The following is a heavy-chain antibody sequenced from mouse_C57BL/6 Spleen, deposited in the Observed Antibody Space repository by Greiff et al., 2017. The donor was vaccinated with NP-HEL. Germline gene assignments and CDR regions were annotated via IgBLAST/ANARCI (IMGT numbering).Heavy chain of an antibody. CDR1: GYTFTDYY. J-gene: IGHJ2*01. CDR3: ARPFITTVVDYFDY. Sequence: VQLQQSGPELVKPGASVKISCKASGYTFTDYYMNWVKQSHGKSLEWIGDINPNNGGTSYNQKFKGKATLTVDKSSSTAYMELRSLTSEDSAVYYCARPFITTVVDYFDYWGQGTTLTVSS. D-gene: IGHD1-1*01. CDR2: INPNNGGT. V-gene: IGHV1-26*01.